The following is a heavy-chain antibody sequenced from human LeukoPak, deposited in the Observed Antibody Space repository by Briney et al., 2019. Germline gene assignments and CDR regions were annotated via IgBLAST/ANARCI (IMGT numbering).Heavy chain of an antibody. CDR3: AKGFRMVRGA. CDR1: GFIFSSYA. D-gene: IGHD3-10*01. Sequence: PGGSLRLSCAASGFIFSSYAMSWVRQAPGKGLEWVSAISGSGGSTYYADSVKGRFTISRDNSKNTLYLQMNSLRVEDTAVYYCAKGFRMVRGAGGQGTLVTVSS. CDR2: ISGSGGST. J-gene: IGHJ4*02. V-gene: IGHV3-23*01.